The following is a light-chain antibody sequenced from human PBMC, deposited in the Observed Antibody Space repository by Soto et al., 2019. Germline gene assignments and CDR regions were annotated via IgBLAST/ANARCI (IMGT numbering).Light chain of an antibody. CDR2: GTF. J-gene: IGKJ5*01. CDR1: RSVSSN. CDR3: QQYGSSQIT. V-gene: IGKV3-20*01. Sequence: EIVLTQSPGTLSLSPGERATLSCRASRSVSSNLAWYQQKPGQAPRLLIYGTFTRATGIPDRFSGSGSGTDFSLTISRLEPEDFAVYYCQQYGSSQITFGQGTRLEIK.